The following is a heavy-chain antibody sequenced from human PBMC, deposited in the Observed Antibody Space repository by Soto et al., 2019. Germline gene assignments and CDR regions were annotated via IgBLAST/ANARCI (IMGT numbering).Heavy chain of an antibody. V-gene: IGHV2-5*02. D-gene: IGHD2-8*02. Sequence: QITLKESGPTLLEPTQTLTLTCSFSGFSLTTSGVGVGWLRQAPGKSLECLGIIYWDNDRRYNPSLKSRLSITKHTYKNQVVLTMTYMEPVDTAIYFCAHRVNYNSYWDVGWFDPWGQGTLVTVS. CDR3: AHRVNYNSYWDVGWFDP. CDR1: GFSLTTSGVG. CDR2: IYWDNDR. J-gene: IGHJ5*02.